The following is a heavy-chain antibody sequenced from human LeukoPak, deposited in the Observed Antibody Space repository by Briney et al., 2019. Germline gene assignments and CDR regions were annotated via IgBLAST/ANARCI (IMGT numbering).Heavy chain of an antibody. CDR1: GFTFDDYA. J-gene: IGHJ4*02. V-gene: IGHV3-23*01. D-gene: IGHD3-22*01. CDR2: ISGSGGST. Sequence: GGSLRLSCAASGFTFDDYAMHWVRQAPGKGREWVSAISGSGGSTYYADSVKGRFTISRDNSKNTLYLQMNSLRAEDAAVYYCAKYGETYYYDSSGYYLKGNFDYWGQGTLVTVSS. CDR3: AKYGETYYYDSSGYYLKGNFDY.